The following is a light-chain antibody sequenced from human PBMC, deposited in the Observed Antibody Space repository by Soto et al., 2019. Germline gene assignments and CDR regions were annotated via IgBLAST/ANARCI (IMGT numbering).Light chain of an antibody. Sequence: DIQMTQSPSTLSGSVGDRVTITCRASQTISSWLAWYQQKPGKAPTLLIYKASTLKSGVPSRLSGSGSGTEFTLTISSLQPDDFATYYCQQYNNYQLPFGGGTEVDIX. CDR3: QQYNNYQLP. V-gene: IGKV1-5*03. CDR1: QTISSW. CDR2: KAS. J-gene: IGKJ4*01.